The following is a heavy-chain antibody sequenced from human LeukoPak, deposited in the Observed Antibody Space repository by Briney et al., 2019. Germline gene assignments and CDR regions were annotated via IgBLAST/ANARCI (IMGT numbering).Heavy chain of an antibody. CDR3: ARGGLTVTNRGVVY. CDR1: GGSISSGGYS. Sequence: SETLSLTCAVSGGSISSGGYSWSWIRQPPGKGLEWIGYIYHSGSTYYNPSLKSRVTISVDRSKNQFSLKLSSVTAADTAVYYCARGGLTVTNRGVVYWGQGTLVTVSS. CDR2: IYHSGST. V-gene: IGHV4-30-2*01. J-gene: IGHJ4*02. D-gene: IGHD4-17*01.